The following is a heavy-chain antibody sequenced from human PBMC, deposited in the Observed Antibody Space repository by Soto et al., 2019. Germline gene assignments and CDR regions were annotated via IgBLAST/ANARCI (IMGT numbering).Heavy chain of an antibody. Sequence: SETLSLTCTVSGSSISGFYWSWIRQPAGKGLVWIGRIYSSGITSYNPSLKSRVTMSVDTSKNQFSLNLTSATAADTAVYYCARGPGSYNWFDLWGQGTLVTVSS. CDR3: ARGPGSYNWFDL. CDR2: IYSSGIT. J-gene: IGHJ5*02. V-gene: IGHV4-4*07. D-gene: IGHD3-10*01. CDR1: GSSISGFY.